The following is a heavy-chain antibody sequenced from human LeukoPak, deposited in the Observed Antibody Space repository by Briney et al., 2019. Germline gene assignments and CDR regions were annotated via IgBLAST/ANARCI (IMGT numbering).Heavy chain of an antibody. Sequence: GGSLRLSCAASGFSFSNYGMNWVRQAPGKGLEWVSGISRSGDSTYYAASVKGRFTISRHNSENTLFLQMNTLRADDTAVYFCARNRPAGYDYDYSFELQHWGQGTLVTVSS. J-gene: IGHJ1*01. CDR2: ISRSGDST. D-gene: IGHD4-17*01. CDR1: GFSFSNYG. V-gene: IGHV3-23*01. CDR3: ARNRPAGYDYDYSFELQH.